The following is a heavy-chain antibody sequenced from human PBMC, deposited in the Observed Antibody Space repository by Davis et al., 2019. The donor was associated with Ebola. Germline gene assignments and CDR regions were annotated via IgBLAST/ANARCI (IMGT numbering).Heavy chain of an antibody. D-gene: IGHD6-19*01. CDR2: ISSSSSYI. CDR1: GFTFSSYS. J-gene: IGHJ5*02. CDR3: ARDSSGWPLDP. Sequence: GESLKISCAASGFTFSSYSMNWVRQAPGKGLEWVSSISSSSSYIYYADSVKGRFTISRDNAKNSLYLQMNSLRAEDTAVYYCARDSSGWPLDPWGRGTLVTVSS. V-gene: IGHV3-21*01.